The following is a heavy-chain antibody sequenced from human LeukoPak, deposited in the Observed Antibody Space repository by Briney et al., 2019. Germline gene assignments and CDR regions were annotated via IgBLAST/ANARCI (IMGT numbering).Heavy chain of an antibody. CDR2: IHYSGGT. D-gene: IGHD2-8*01. J-gene: IGHJ3*02. CDR3: ATNGGGQNGAFDI. Sequence: SETLSLTCTVSGGSISSYYWTWIRQPPGKGLEWIGYIHYSGGTNYNPSLKSRVTISVDTSKTQFSLKLTSVTAADTAVYYCATNGGGQNGAFDIWGQGTMVTVSS. V-gene: IGHV4-59*01. CDR1: GGSISSYY.